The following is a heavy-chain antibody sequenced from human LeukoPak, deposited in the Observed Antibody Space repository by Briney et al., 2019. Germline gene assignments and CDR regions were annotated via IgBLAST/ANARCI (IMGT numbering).Heavy chain of an antibody. V-gene: IGHV3-48*01. J-gene: IGHJ4*02. CDR2: ISSSSGSI. CDR3: ARVRDAYNYFHY. D-gene: IGHD1-14*01. CDR1: GFTFSSYS. Sequence: GGSLRLSCAASGFTFSSYSMSWVRQAPGKGLEWISYISSSSGSIYYVDSVKGRFIISRDNAKKSLYLQMNSLRAEDTAVYYCARVRDAYNYFHYWGQQTLVTVSS.